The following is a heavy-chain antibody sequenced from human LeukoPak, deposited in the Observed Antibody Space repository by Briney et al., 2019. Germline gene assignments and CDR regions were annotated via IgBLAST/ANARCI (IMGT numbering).Heavy chain of an antibody. D-gene: IGHD3-22*01. CDR1: GFTFSSYW. J-gene: IGHJ1*01. CDR2: IKSDGKT. CDR3: ARAPSEIGGYYPEYFRH. V-gene: IGHV3-74*01. Sequence: GGSLILSCAASGFTFSSYWMHWVRHAPGKGLVWVSRIKSDGKTNYADSVKGRFTISRDNAKNTVSLQMNSLRAEDTGVYYCARAPSEIGGYYPEYFRHWGQGTLVTVSS.